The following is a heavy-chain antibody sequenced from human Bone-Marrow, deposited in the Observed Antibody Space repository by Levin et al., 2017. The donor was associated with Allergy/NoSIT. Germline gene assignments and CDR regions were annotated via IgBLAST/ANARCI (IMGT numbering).Heavy chain of an antibody. D-gene: IGHD2-15*01. CDR1: GFTFDDYA. V-gene: IGHV3-9*01. Sequence: GGSLRLSCAASGFTFDDYAMHWVRQAPGKGLEWVSGISWNSGSIGYADSVKGRFTISRDNAKNSLYLQMNSLRAEDTALYYCAKDIQSHLLGADAFDIWGQGTMVTVSS. J-gene: IGHJ3*02. CDR2: ISWNSGSI. CDR3: AKDIQSHLLGADAFDI.